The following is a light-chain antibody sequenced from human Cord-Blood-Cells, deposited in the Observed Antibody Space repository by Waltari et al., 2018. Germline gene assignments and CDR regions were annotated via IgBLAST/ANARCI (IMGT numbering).Light chain of an antibody. Sequence: DIQMTQSPSTLSASVGDRVTLTCPASQSISSLLDWYQQKQGKTPKLLIYDASSLESGVPSRFSGSGSGTEFTLTISSLQPDDFATYCCQQYNSYSTFGQGTKVEIK. CDR1: QSISSL. V-gene: IGKV1-5*01. CDR2: DAS. J-gene: IGKJ1*01. CDR3: QQYNSYST.